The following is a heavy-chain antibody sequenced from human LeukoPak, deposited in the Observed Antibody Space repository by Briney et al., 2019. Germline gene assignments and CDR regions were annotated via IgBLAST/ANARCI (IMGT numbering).Heavy chain of an antibody. Sequence: ASVKVSCKASGYTFTGYYMHWVRQAPGQGLEWMGWINPNSGGTNYAQKFQARVTMTRDTSISTAYMELSRLRSDDTAVYYCARGGYSYGLGAEYFQHWGQGTLVTVSS. CDR3: ARGGYSYGLGAEYFQH. J-gene: IGHJ1*01. CDR2: INPNSGGT. CDR1: GYTFTGYY. V-gene: IGHV1-2*02. D-gene: IGHD5-18*01.